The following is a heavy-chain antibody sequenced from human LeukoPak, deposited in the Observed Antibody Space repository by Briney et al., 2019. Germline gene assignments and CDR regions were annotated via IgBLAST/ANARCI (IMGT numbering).Heavy chain of an antibody. CDR3: ARERYYYGSGSSQRYFDY. J-gene: IGHJ4*02. CDR1: GGSISSSSYY. CDR2: IYYSGST. D-gene: IGHD3-10*01. Sequence: SETLSLTCTVSGGSISSSSYYWGWIRQPPGTGLEWIGSIYYSGSTYYNPSLKSRVTISVDTSKNQFSLKLSSVTAADTAVYYCARERYYYGSGSSQRYFDYWGQGTLVTVSS. V-gene: IGHV4-39*07.